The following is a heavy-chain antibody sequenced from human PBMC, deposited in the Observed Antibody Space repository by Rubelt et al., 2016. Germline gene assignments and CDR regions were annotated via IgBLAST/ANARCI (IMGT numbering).Heavy chain of an antibody. CDR3: ARAGYSGYDGIDY. CDR2: ISGGGVTT. D-gene: IGHD5-12*01. CDR1: EFTFSSYA. Sequence: EVQLLESGGGLGTAWGTASEFTFSSYAMSWVRQAPGKGLEWVSVISGGGVTTYYADSVKGRFTVSRDNAKNSLYLQMNSLRAEDTAVYYCARAGYSGYDGIDYWGQGTLVTVSS. J-gene: IGHJ4*02. V-gene: IGHV3-23*01.